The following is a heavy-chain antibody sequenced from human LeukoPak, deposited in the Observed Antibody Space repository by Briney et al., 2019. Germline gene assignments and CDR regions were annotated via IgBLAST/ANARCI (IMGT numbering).Heavy chain of an antibody. CDR1: GFTFNNYA. J-gene: IGHJ4*02. D-gene: IGHD3-9*01. CDR2: INHSGST. V-gene: IGHV4-34*01. CDR3: ARGQLRYFDWLSPRYFDY. Sequence: GSLRLSCTASGFTFNNYAMTWVRQPPGKGLEWIGEINHSGSTNYNPSLKSRVTISVDTSKNQFSLKLSSVTAADTAVYYCARGQLRYFDWLSPRYFDYWGQGTLVTVSS.